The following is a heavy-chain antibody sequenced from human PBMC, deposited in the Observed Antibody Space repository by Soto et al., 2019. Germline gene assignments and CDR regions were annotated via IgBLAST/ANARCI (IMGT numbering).Heavy chain of an antibody. D-gene: IGHD3-16*01. V-gene: IGHV3-30-3*01. CDR1: GFNLQDFA. CDR2: ISYDGSNK. Sequence: QVQLVEFGGGVVQPGRSLRLSCAASGFNLQDFAMHWVRQVPGKGLQWVAVISYDGSNKYYSDSVKGRFTIFRDNSKNTLFLQMNSLRLEDTAVYYCTRDIWDSWGQGTLVTVSS. CDR3: TRDIWDS. J-gene: IGHJ4*02.